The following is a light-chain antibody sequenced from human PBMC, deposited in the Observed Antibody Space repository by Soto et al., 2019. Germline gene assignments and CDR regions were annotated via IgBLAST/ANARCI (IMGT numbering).Light chain of an antibody. CDR3: QQYDTSPRT. CDR1: QSVSSNY. CDR2: GVS. Sequence: EIVLTQSPGTLSLSPGERATLSCRASQSVSSNYLAWYQQKRGQAPMLLIYGVSSRATGIPTRFSGSGSGTDFNLTISRLEPEDVAVDYCQQYDTSPRTFGQVTKVEI. V-gene: IGKV3-20*01. J-gene: IGKJ1*01.